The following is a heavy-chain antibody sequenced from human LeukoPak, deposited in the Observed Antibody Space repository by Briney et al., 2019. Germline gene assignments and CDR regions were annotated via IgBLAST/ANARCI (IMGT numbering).Heavy chain of an antibody. CDR1: GGAFSSYA. V-gene: IGHV1-69*13. J-gene: IGHJ4*02. CDR3: ARRIAVAGTRYYFDY. D-gene: IGHD6-19*01. CDR2: IIPIFGTA. Sequence: SVKVSCKASGGAFSSYAISWVRQAPGQGLEWMGGIIPIFGTANYAQKFQGRVTITADESTSTAYMELSSLRSEDTAVYYCARRIAVAGTRYYFDYWGQGTLVTVSS.